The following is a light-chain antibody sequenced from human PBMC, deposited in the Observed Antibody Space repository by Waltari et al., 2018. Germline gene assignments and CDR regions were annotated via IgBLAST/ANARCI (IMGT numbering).Light chain of an antibody. CDR2: EGT. CDR3: CSYAHSSRVV. Sequence: QSALTQPASVSGSPGQSIPISCTGTSSDVGSYKLVSWYHHYPGKPPKLMIYEGTKRPSGVSNRFSGSKSGNTASLTISGLQAEDEADYHCCSYAHSSRVVFGGGTKVTVL. CDR1: SSDVGSYKL. V-gene: IGLV2-23*01. J-gene: IGLJ2*01.